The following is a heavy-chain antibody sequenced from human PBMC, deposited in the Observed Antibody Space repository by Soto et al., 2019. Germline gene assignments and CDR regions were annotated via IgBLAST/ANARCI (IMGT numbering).Heavy chain of an antibody. V-gene: IGHV3-21*01. CDR2: ISSSSSYI. CDR1: GFTFSSYS. Sequence: GGSLRLSCAASGFTFSSYSMNWVRQAPXKGLEWVSSISSSSSYIYYADSVKGRFTISRDNAKNSLYLQMNSLRAEDTAVYYCARDRTYSSGWYNWFDPWGQGTLDTVYS. D-gene: IGHD6-19*01. J-gene: IGHJ5*02. CDR3: ARDRTYSSGWYNWFDP.